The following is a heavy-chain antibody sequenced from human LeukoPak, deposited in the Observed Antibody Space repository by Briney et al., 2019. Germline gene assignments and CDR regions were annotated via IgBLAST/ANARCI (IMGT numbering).Heavy chain of an antibody. V-gene: IGHV1-46*01. Sequence: ASVYVSCKASVYIFTTYYMHWVRQAPGQGLEWMRIINPSGVNTSHAQKFQGRVTMTRDTSTSTVYMELNSLRSEDTAVYYCARSGGGYYENYFDYWGQGTVVTVSS. CDR3: ARSGGGYYENYFDY. CDR2: INPSGVNT. CDR1: VYIFTTYY. D-gene: IGHD1-26*01. J-gene: IGHJ4*02.